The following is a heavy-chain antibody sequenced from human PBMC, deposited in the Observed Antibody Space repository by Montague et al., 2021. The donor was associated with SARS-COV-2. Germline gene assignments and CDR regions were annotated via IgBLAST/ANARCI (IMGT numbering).Heavy chain of an antibody. CDR3: ARIPVGSKYYFDF. D-gene: IGHD2-2*01. CDR2: TYHRSKWYN. Sequence: CAISGDSVSSNIPTRNWIRQSSSIGLEWLGRTYHRSKWYNDYAESVKSRITIDPDTSKHQFSLHLNSVTPEDTAVYYCARIPVGSKYYFDFWGQGTLVTVSS. J-gene: IGHJ4*02. V-gene: IGHV6-1*01. CDR1: GDSVSSNIPT.